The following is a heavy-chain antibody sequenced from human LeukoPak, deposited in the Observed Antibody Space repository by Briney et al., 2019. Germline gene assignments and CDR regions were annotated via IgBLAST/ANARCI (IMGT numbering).Heavy chain of an antibody. D-gene: IGHD4-17*01. CDR1: GYTFTSYG. J-gene: IGHJ6*03. CDR3: AREGTVTNYYYYYYMDV. V-gene: IGHV1-18*01. Sequence: GASVKVSCKASGYTFTSYGISWVRQAPGQGLEWMGWISAYNGNTNYAQKLQGRVTMTTDTSTSTAYMELRSLRSDDTAVYYCAREGTVTNYYYYYYMDVWGKGTTVTVSS. CDR2: ISAYNGNT.